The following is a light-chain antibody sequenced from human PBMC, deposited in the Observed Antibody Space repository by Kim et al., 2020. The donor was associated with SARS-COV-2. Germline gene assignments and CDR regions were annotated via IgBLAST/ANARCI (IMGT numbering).Light chain of an antibody. Sequence: QPVLTQPTSLSASPVASARFTCTLRSGIHVDIYNIFWYQQKPGSLPRYLLRYTSDSNKEQGSGVPSRFSGSKDASTNAGLLLISGLQSEDEADYYCAIWYSNTGVFGGGTQLTVL. V-gene: IGLV5-39*01. J-gene: IGLJ3*02. CDR3: AIWYSNTGV. CDR1: SGIHVDIYN. CDR2: YTSDSNK.